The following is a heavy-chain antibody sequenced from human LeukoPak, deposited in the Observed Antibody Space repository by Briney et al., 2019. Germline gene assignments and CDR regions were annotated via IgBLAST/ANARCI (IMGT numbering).Heavy chain of an antibody. CDR2: ISAQHGQT. CDR1: GYTFTSYG. V-gene: IGHV1-18*01. Sequence: GASVKVSCKASGYTFTSYGISWVRQAPGQGLEWMGWISAQHGQTEYAPNSQDRVTMTTDTYTNTAYMELRSLRSDDTAVYYCVGSLGYCTSNVCYLKYWGQGTLVTVSS. CDR3: VGSLGYCTSNVCYLKY. J-gene: IGHJ4*02. D-gene: IGHD2-8*01.